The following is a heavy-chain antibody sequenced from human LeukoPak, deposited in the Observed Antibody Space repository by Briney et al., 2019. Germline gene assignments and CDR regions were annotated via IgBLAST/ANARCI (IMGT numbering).Heavy chain of an antibody. J-gene: IGHJ4*02. V-gene: IGHV3-15*01. Sequence: GGSLRLSCAASGFNFNNAWMSWVRQAPGMGLEWVGRIKSKTSGGTTDYAAPVEGRFTISRDDSKNTMFLQMNSLKTEDTAFYYCTTYMAARPDNFGFWGQGTLVTVSS. CDR1: GFNFNNAW. D-gene: IGHD6-6*01. CDR3: TTYMAARPDNFGF. CDR2: IKSKTSGGTT.